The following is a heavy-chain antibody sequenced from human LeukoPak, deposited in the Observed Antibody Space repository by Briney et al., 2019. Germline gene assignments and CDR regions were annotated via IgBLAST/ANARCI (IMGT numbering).Heavy chain of an antibody. D-gene: IGHD2-2*01. J-gene: IGHJ4*02. Sequence: PGGSLRLSCVGSEFSFPNYAMSWVRQAPGRGLEWVSSISGSGGGTYYADSEKGRFTISRDNSKNTLYLQMNSLRAEDTALYYCARDRPQYCSSVSCYVFDCWGQGTLVTVSS. CDR3: ARDRPQYCSSVSCYVFDC. V-gene: IGHV3-23*01. CDR2: ISGSGGGT. CDR1: EFSFPNYA.